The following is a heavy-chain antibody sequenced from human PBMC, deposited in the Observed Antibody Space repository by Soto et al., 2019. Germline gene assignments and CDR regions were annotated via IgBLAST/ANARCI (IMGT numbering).Heavy chain of an antibody. CDR2: IYYSGSA. CDR1: GGSISSSDYY. D-gene: IGHD5-18*01. V-gene: IGHV4-39*01. CDR3: VSGYPGVGFDY. J-gene: IGHJ4*02. Sequence: QLQLQESGPGLVKPSETLSLTCTVSGGSISSSDYYWGWIRQPPGKGLEWIGNIYYSGSASYNPSLKXRXTXSXXTSKNQLSPKLGSVTAADTAVYICVSGYPGVGFDYWGQGTLVTVSS.